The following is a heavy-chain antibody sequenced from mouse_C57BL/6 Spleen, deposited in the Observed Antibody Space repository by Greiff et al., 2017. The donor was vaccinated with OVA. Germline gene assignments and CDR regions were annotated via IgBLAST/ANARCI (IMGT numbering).Heavy chain of an antibody. Sequence: VQLQQSGAELARPGASVKMSCKASGYTFTSYTMHWVKQRPGQGLEWIGYINPSSGYTKYNQKFKDKATLTEDKSSSTAYMQLSSLTSEDSAVYYCARYDAWFAYWGQGTLVTVSA. CDR3: ARYDAWFAY. J-gene: IGHJ3*01. CDR2: INPSSGYT. CDR1: GYTFTSYT. V-gene: IGHV1-4*01. D-gene: IGHD2-12*01.